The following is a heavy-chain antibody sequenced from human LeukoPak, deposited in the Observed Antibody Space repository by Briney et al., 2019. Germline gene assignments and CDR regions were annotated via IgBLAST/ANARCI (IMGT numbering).Heavy chain of an antibody. J-gene: IGHJ4*02. Sequence: QAGGSLRLSCAASGFTFSSYEVNWVRQAPGKGLEWISYISSRGSTIYYADSVKGRFTISRDNAKNSLYLQMNSLRAEDTAVYYCASGAYRGYFDYWGQGTLVTVSS. V-gene: IGHV3-48*03. CDR2: ISSRGSTI. CDR3: ASGAYRGYFDY. CDR1: GFTFSSYE. D-gene: IGHD1-26*01.